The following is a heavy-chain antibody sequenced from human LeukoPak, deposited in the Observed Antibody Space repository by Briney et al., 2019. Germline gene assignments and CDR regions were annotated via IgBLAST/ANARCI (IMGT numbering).Heavy chain of an antibody. D-gene: IGHD3-22*01. J-gene: IGHJ4*02. Sequence: PGGSLRLSCAASGFAFSSYAMHWVRQAPGKGLEWVAVISYDGSNRYYANSVKGRFTISRDNAENTLYLQMNSLRAEDTAMYYCARQYSYDSSGYYPWDYWGQGTLVTVSS. CDR2: ISYDGSNR. CDR1: GFAFSSYA. V-gene: IGHV3-30-3*01. CDR3: ARQYSYDSSGYYPWDY.